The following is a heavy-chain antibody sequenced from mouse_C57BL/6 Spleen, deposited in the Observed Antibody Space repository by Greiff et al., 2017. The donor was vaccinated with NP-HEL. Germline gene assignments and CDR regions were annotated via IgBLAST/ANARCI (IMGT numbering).Heavy chain of an antibody. CDR1: GYTFTDYN. D-gene: IGHD2-4*01. V-gene: IGHV1-18*01. J-gene: IGHJ1*03. CDR2: INPNNGGT. CDR3: ARGVYDYDGWYFDV. Sequence: VQLQQSGPELVKPGASVKIPCKASGYTFTDYNMDWVKQSHGKSLEWIGDINPNNGGTIYNQKFKGKATLTVDKSSSTAYMELRSLTSEDTAVYYCARGVYDYDGWYFDVWGTGTTVTVSS.